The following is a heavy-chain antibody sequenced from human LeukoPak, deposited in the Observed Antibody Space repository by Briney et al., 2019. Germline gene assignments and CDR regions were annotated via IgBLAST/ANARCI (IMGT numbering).Heavy chain of an antibody. V-gene: IGHV4-4*02. D-gene: IGHD3-10*01. CDR3: AREPERITPVHNAFDI. CDR2: IYHSGST. Sequence: SETLSLTCAVSGGSISSSNWWSWVRQPPGKGLEWIGEIYHSGSTNYNPSLKSRVTISVDKSKNQFSLKLSSVTAADTAVYYCAREPERITPVHNAFDIWGQGTMVTVSS. J-gene: IGHJ3*02. CDR1: GGSISSSNW.